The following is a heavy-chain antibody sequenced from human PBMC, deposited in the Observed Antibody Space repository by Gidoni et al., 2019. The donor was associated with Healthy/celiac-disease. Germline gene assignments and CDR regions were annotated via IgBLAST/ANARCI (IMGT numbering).Heavy chain of an antibody. V-gene: IGHV4-61*01. CDR2: IYYSGST. J-gene: IGHJ6*02. CDR3: ARGKIVVVPAAMGYYYYGMDV. D-gene: IGHD2-2*01. CDR1: GGSVSSGSYY. Sequence: QVQLQESGPGLVKPSETLSLTCTVSGGSVSSGSYYWSWIRQPPGKGLEWIGYIYYSGSTNYNPSLKSRVTISVDTSKNQFSLKLSSVTAADTAVYYCARGKIVVVPAAMGYYYYGMDVWGQGTTVTVSS.